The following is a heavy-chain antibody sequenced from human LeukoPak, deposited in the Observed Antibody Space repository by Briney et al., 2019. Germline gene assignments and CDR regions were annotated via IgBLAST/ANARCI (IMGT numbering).Heavy chain of an antibody. J-gene: IGHJ3*01. Sequence: SETLSLTCSVSGGSISISSYYWGWIRQPPGKGLEWIGEIYHSGRTNYNPSLESRATISLVKSKSQFSLSLTSVTAADTAIYYCARYYNLLTGYYIPGESDAFDLWGQGTMVTVSS. CDR3: ARYYNLLTGYYIPGESDAFDL. D-gene: IGHD3-9*01. V-gene: IGHV4-39*07. CDR1: GGSISISSYY. CDR2: IYHSGRT.